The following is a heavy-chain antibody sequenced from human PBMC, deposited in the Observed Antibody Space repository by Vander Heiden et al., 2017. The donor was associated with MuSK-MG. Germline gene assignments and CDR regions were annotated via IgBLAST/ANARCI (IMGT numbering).Heavy chain of an antibody. CDR2: INTNNCGT. J-gene: IGHJ4*02. D-gene: IGHD3-3*01. Sequence: QVQLVQSGTEVRKPGASVKVSCKASGYTFTTYYIHWVRQAPGQGLEWMGRINTNNCGTVSAQKFQGRVTMTRDTSITTAYMELTRLTSDDTAVYYCARVEGSASARDDWGQGTLVTVSS. CDR1: GYTFTTYY. CDR3: ARVEGSASARDD. V-gene: IGHV1-2*06.